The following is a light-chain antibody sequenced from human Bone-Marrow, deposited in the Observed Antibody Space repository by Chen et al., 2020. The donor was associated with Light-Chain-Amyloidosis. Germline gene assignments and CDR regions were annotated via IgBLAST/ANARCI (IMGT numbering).Light chain of an antibody. Sequence: QSALNQPASVHGPPGQSIPTPCPGTRRDVGGDNHVSWYQQHPDKAPKLLIYEVTHRPSWVPDRCSGSKSDNTASLTISGLQTEDEADYFCSSYTITNTLVFGSGTRVTVL. CDR3: SSYTITNTLV. CDR1: RRDVGGDNH. CDR2: EVT. V-gene: IGLV2-14*01. J-gene: IGLJ1*01.